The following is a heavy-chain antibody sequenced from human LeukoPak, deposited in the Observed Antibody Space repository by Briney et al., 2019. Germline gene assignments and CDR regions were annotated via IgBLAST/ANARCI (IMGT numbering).Heavy chain of an antibody. V-gene: IGHV4-59*01. CDR3: ARGTTRDFDY. CDR2: IYYSGST. CDR1: GGSISSYY. Sequence: SETLSLTCTVSGGSISSYYWSWIWQPPGKGLEWIGYIYYSGSTNYNPSLKSRVTISVDTSKNQFSLKLSSVTAADTAVYYCARGTTRDFDYWGQGTLVTVSS. D-gene: IGHD1/OR15-1a*01. J-gene: IGHJ4*02.